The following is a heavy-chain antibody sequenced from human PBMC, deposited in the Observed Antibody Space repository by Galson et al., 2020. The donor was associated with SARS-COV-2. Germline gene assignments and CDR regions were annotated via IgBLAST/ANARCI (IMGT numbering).Heavy chain of an antibody. V-gene: IGHV4-30-2*01. D-gene: IGHD3-10*01. CDR1: GGSISSGGYS. CDR3: ARGLVQGVINDYYGMDV. CDR2: IYHSGST. Sequence: SETLSLTCAVSGGSISSGGYSWSWIRQPPGKGLEWIGYIYHSGSTYYNPSLKSRVTISVDRSKNQFSLKLSSVTAADTAVYYCARGLVQGVINDYYGMDVWGQGTTVTVSS. J-gene: IGHJ6*02.